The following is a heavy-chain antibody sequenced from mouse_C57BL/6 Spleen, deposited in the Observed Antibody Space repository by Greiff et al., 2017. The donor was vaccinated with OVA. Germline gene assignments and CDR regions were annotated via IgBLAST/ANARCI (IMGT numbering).Heavy chain of an antibody. D-gene: IGHD3-3*01. CDR1: GYAFSSYW. CDR2: IYPGDGDT. Sequence: VQLQQSGAELVKPGASVKISCKASGYAFSSYWMNWVKQRPGKGLEWIGQIYPGDGDTNYNGKFKGKATLTADKSSSTAYMQLSSLTSEDSAVYFCARERGRRGYFDVWGTGTTVTVSS. V-gene: IGHV1-80*01. CDR3: ARERGRRGYFDV. J-gene: IGHJ1*03.